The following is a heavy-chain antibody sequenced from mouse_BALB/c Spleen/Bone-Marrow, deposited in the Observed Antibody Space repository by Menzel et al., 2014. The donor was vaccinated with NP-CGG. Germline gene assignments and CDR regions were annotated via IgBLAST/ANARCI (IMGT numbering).Heavy chain of an antibody. Sequence: VQLQQSGAELAKPGALMKMSCKASGYTFTNYWVHWVKQRPGQGLEWIGYINPSTGYTEYNQKFKDKATLTADKSSSTAYMQLSSLTSEDSAVYYCARKGFVYWGRGTLVTVSA. CDR2: INPSTGYT. CDR3: ARKGFVY. J-gene: IGHJ3*01. V-gene: IGHV1-7*01. CDR1: GYTFTNYW.